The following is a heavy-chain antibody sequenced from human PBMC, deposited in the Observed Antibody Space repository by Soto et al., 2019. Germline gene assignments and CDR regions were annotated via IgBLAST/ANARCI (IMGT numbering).Heavy chain of an antibody. CDR2: INGDGSST. CDR1: GLTFRDHW. CDR3: VDGMSGWHF. J-gene: IGHJ4*02. V-gene: IGHV3-74*01. Sequence: GSLRLSCSASGLTFRDHWMHWVRQGPGKGLVWVSRINGDGSSTKYADSVKGRFTISRENAKNTLYLQMNSLRAEDTAVYYCVDGMSGWHFWGQGTLVTVSS. D-gene: IGHD6-19*01.